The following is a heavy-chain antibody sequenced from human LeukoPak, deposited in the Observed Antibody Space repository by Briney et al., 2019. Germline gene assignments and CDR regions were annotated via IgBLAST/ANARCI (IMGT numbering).Heavy chain of an antibody. V-gene: IGHV3-30*03. Sequence: GRSLRLSCAASGFTFSSYGMHWVRQAPGKGLEWVAVISYDGSNKYYADSVKGRFTISRDNSKNTLFLQMNSLRAEDSAVYYCATDREGDPSAYYLVGGQGTLITVSS. CDR2: ISYDGSNK. CDR1: GFTFSSYG. CDR3: ATDREGDPSAYYLV. J-gene: IGHJ4*02. D-gene: IGHD3-22*01.